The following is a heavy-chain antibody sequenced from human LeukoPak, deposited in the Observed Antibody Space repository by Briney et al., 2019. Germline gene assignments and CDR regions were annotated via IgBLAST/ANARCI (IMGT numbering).Heavy chain of an antibody. D-gene: IGHD3-10*01. J-gene: IGHJ3*02. CDR2: IYSGGST. V-gene: IGHV3-66*01. CDR3: ARGQALRFGEYYAFDI. CDR1: GFTVSSNY. Sequence: GGSLRLSCAASGFTVSSNYMSWVRQAPGKGLEWVSVIYSGGSTYYADSVKGRFTISRDNSKNTLYLQMNSLRAKDTAVYYCARGQALRFGEYYAFDIWGQGTMVTVSS.